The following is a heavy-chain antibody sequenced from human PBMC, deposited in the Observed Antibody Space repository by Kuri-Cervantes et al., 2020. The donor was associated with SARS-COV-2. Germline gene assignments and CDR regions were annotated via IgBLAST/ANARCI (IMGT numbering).Heavy chain of an antibody. Sequence: ASVKVSCKASGYTLTSYGISWVRQAPRQGLEWMGWISAYNCNTKYAQKLQGRVTMTTDTSTSTAYMELRSLRSDDTAVYYCARDTYYDFWSGYQPHPYGMDVWGQGTMVTVSS. V-gene: IGHV1-18*04. J-gene: IGHJ6*02. CDR3: ARDTYYDFWSGYQPHPYGMDV. CDR2: ISAYNCNT. CDR1: GYTLTSYG. D-gene: IGHD3-3*01.